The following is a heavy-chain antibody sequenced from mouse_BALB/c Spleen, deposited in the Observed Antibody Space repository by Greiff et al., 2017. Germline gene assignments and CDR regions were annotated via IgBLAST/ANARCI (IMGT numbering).Heavy chain of an antibody. CDR1: GFSLTSYG. CDR2: IWAGGST. Sequence: VQLVESGPGLVAPSQSLSITCTVSGFSLTSYGVHWVRQPPGKGLEWLGVIWAGGSTNYNSALMSRLSISKDNSKSQVFLKMNSLQTDDTAMYYCARDQAYGNPWFAYWGQGTLVTVSA. J-gene: IGHJ3*01. D-gene: IGHD2-1*01. V-gene: IGHV2-9*02. CDR3: ARDQAYGNPWFAY.